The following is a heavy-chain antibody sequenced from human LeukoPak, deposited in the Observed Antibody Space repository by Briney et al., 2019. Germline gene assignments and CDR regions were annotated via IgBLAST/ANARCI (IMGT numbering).Heavy chain of an antibody. Sequence: GGSLRLSCAASGFTFSSYGMSWVRQAPGKGLEWVSAISGSGGSTYYADSVKGRFTISRDNSKNTLYLQMNSLRAEDTAVYYCAKRRIAYSGSWGDWGQGTLVTVSS. J-gene: IGHJ4*02. D-gene: IGHD1-26*01. CDR3: AKRRIAYSGSWGD. CDR2: ISGSGGST. V-gene: IGHV3-23*01. CDR1: GFTFSSYG.